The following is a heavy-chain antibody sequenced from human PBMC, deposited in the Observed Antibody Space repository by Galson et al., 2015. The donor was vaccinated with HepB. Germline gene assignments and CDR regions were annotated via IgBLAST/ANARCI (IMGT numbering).Heavy chain of an antibody. D-gene: IGHD5-18*01. V-gene: IGHV3-48*02. Sequence: SLRLSCAASGLSFSTFRMNWVRQAPGKGLGWVAHIGSDGLTIKYADFVRGRFTISRDIAQKALFLQMNSLRDEDTAVYYCARAFGYTSSRGLYAMGVWGQGTTVTVSS. CDR1: GLSFSTFR. CDR2: IGSDGLTI. CDR3: ARAFGYTSSRGLYAMGV. J-gene: IGHJ6*02.